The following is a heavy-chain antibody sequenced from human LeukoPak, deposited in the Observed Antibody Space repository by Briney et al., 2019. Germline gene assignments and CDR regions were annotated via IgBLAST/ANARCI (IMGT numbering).Heavy chain of an antibody. Sequence: GRSLRLSCAGSGFTFDDYAMHWDRQAPGKGLEWVSGISWNSGSIGYADSVKGRFTISRDNAKNSLYLQMNSLRAEDTALYYCAKDMNYYDSSGYFDYWGQGTLVTVSS. CDR3: AKDMNYYDSSGYFDY. J-gene: IGHJ4*02. CDR2: ISWNSGSI. V-gene: IGHV3-9*01. CDR1: GFTFDDYA. D-gene: IGHD3-22*01.